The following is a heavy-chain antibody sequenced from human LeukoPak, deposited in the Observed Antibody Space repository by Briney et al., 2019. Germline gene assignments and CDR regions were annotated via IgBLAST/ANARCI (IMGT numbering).Heavy chain of an antibody. V-gene: IGHV1-3*01. CDR3: AREPYYYYYYGMDV. CDR2: INAGNGNT. J-gene: IGHJ6*02. CDR1: GGTFSSYA. Sequence: ASVKVSCKASGGTFSSYAISWVRQAPGQRLEWMGWINAGNGNTKYSQKFQGRVTITRDTSASTAYMELSSLRSEDTAVYYCAREPYYYYYYGMDVWGQGTTVTVSS.